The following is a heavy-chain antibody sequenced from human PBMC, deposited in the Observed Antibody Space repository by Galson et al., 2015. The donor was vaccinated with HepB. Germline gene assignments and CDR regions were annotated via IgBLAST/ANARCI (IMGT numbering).Heavy chain of an antibody. J-gene: IGHJ4*02. Sequence: SLRLSCAASGFTFDDYAMHWVRQAPGKGLEWVSGISWNSGSIGYADSVKGRFTISRDNAKNSLYLQMNSLRAEDTALYYCAKDIRIRGSSTSFEGNYWGQGTLVTVSS. CDR2: ISWNSGSI. CDR1: GFTFDDYA. D-gene: IGHD2-2*01. V-gene: IGHV3-9*01. CDR3: AKDIRIRGSSTSFEGNY.